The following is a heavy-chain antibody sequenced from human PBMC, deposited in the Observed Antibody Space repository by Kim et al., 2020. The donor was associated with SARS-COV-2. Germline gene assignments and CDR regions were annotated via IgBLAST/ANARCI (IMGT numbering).Heavy chain of an antibody. J-gene: IGHJ4*02. CDR3: ARDCTGVCYDN. D-gene: IGHD2-15*01. Sequence: DISYVDSVKGRFTVARDNAKNPLYLKINRLGAEDTAVYYCARDCTGVCYDNWGQGTLVTVSS. CDR2: DI. V-gene: IGHV3-7*01.